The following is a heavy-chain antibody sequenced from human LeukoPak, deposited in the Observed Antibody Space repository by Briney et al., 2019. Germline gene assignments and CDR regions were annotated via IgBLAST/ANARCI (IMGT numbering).Heavy chain of an antibody. Sequence: ASVKVSCKPYGYTFNTYGITWVRQAPGQGLEWMGWISPYNGNTNYAQKFQGRVTLTTDTSTSTAYMELRSLRSDDTAVYYCARDNRTIFGVVNAFDIWGQGTMVTVSS. D-gene: IGHD3-3*02. CDR2: ISPYNGNT. J-gene: IGHJ3*02. V-gene: IGHV1-18*01. CDR1: GYTFNTYG. CDR3: ARDNRTIFGVVNAFDI.